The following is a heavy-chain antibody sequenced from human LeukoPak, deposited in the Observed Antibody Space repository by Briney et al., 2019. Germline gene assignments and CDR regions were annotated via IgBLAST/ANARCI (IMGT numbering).Heavy chain of an antibody. D-gene: IGHD2-2*01. V-gene: IGHV4-59*01. CDR2: IYYSGST. Sequence: SETLSLTCTVSGGSISSYYWSWIRQTPGKGLEWIGHIYYSGSTNYNPSLKSRVTISVDTSKNQFSLKLSSVTAADTAVYYCAREYCGSISCSFDYWGQGTLVTVSS. CDR3: AREYCGSISCSFDY. CDR1: GGSISSYY. J-gene: IGHJ4*02.